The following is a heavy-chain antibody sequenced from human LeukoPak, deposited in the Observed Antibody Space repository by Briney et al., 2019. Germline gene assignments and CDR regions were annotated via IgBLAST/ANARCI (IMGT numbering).Heavy chain of an antibody. CDR1: GFTFDDYP. J-gene: IGHJ4*02. V-gene: IGHV3-9*01. CDR2: ISWNSGSI. D-gene: IGHD3-16*01. CDR3: ARGGQY. Sequence: GGSLRLSCAASGFTFDDYPMHWVRQAPGKGLEWVSGISWNSGSIGYADSVKGRFTISRDNAKNSLYLQMNSLRVEDTAMYYCARGGQYWGQGTLVTVSS.